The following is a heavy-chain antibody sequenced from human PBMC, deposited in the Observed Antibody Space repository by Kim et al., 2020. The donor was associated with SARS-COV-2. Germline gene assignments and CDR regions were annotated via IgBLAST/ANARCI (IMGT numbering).Heavy chain of an antibody. CDR3: ARDRPPKIVGYYYYGLDV. Sequence: ASVKVSCKASGYTFTLYGISWVRQAPGQGLEWMGWISGYNDNTNYAQNLQGRITMTKDTSTNTAYMELRSLRSDDTAVYYCARDRPPKIVGYYYYGLDVW. CDR2: ISGYNDNT. CDR1: GYTFTLYG. V-gene: IGHV1-18*01. D-gene: IGHD1-26*01. J-gene: IGHJ6*01.